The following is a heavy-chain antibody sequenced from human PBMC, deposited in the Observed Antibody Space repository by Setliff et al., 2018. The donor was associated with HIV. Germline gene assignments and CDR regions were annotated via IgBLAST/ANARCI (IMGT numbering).Heavy chain of an antibody. Sequence: PGGSLRLSCAVSGFTVSDNYMTWVRQAPGKRLEWVALMYDGGTTHYSDSVKGRFTISRDISKNTLDLQMNSLRVDDTAVYYCARERGTREIDLWGQGTLVTVSS. V-gene: IGHV3-53*01. CDR2: MYDGGTT. J-gene: IGHJ5*02. D-gene: IGHD1-26*01. CDR1: GFTVSDNY. CDR3: ARERGTREIDL.